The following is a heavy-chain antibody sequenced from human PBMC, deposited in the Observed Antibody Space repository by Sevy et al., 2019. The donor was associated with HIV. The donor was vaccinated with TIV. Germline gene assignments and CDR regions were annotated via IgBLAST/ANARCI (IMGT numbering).Heavy chain of an antibody. Sequence: GGSLRLSCAASGFTFSSYAMSWVRQAPGKGLEWVSAISGSGGSTYYADSVKGRFTISRDNSKNTLYLQMNSLRAEDTAVYYCAKDLENMITFGGVIVNYFDYWGQGTLVTVSS. CDR2: ISGSGGST. D-gene: IGHD3-16*02. CDR3: AKDLENMITFGGVIVNYFDY. J-gene: IGHJ4*02. CDR1: GFTFSSYA. V-gene: IGHV3-23*01.